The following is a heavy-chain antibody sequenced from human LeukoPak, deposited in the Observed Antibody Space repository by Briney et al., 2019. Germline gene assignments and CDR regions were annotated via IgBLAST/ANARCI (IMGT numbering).Heavy chain of an antibody. CDR1: GFFFSIYN. D-gene: IGHD3-9*01. J-gene: IGHJ4*02. CDR3: ARLLRDYYFDY. CDR2: ITMSSTYI. V-gene: IGHV3-21*01. Sequence: GGSLRLSCAASGFFFSIYNMNWVRQAPGKGLEWDSSITMSSTYIYHADSVKGRFTISRDNAKNSLFLQMNSLRAEDTAVYYCARLLRDYYFDYWGQGTLVTVSS.